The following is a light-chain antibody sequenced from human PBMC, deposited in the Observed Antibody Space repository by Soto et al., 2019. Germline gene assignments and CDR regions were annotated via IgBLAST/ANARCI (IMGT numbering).Light chain of an antibody. J-gene: IGLJ2*01. CDR1: SSNIGAGYD. CDR3: QSYDSSLSGSVV. CDR2: GNI. Sequence: QSVLTQPPSVSGAPGQRVTISCTGSSSNIGAGYDIHWYQQLPGTAPKLLIYGNINRPSGVPDRFSGSKSGTSASLAITGLQAEDEADYYCQSYDSSLSGSVVFGGGTKLTVX. V-gene: IGLV1-40*01.